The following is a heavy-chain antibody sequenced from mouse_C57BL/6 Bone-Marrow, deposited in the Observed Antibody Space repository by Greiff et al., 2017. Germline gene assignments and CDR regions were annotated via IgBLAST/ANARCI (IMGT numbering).Heavy chain of an antibody. J-gene: IGHJ2*01. CDR2: IYPRSGNT. CDR3: ARNYGSSYDY. D-gene: IGHD1-1*01. CDR1: GYTFTSYG. V-gene: IGHV1-81*01. Sequence: QVQLQQSGAELARPGASVKLSCKASGYTFTSYGISWVKQRTGQGLEWIGEIYPRSGNTYYNEKFKGKATLTADKSSRTASMELRILTAEDAAVYFAARNYGSSYDYWGQGTTLTVAS.